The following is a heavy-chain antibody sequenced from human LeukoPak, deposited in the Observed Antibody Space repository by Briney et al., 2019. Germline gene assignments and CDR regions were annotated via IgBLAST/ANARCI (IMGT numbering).Heavy chain of an antibody. J-gene: IGHJ4*02. V-gene: IGHV1-2*02. D-gene: IGHD3-22*01. Sequence: GASVKASCKASGYTFTGYYMHWVRQAPGQGLEWMGWINPNSGGTNYAQKFQGRVTMTRDTSISTAYMELSRLRSEDTAVYYCAREGRYYYDSSGYFDYWGQGTLVTVSS. CDR2: INPNSGGT. CDR1: GYTFTGYY. CDR3: AREGRYYYDSSGYFDY.